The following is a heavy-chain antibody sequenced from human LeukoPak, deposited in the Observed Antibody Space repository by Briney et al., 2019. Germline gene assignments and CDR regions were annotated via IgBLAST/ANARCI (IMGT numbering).Heavy chain of an antibody. D-gene: IGHD3-22*01. CDR1: GFTFSSYW. J-gene: IGHJ4*02. Sequence: GGSLRLSCAASGFTFSSYWMSWVRQAPGKGLEWVANIKQDGSEKYYVDSVKGRFTISRDNAKNSLYLQMNSLGAEDTAVYYCAREAYYYDSSGSFDYWGQGTLVTVSS. CDR3: AREAYYYDSSGSFDY. V-gene: IGHV3-7*01. CDR2: IKQDGSEK.